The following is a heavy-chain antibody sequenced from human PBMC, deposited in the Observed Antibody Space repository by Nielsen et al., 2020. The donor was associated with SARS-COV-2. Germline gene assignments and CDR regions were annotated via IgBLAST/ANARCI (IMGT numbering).Heavy chain of an antibody. D-gene: IGHD5-12*01. CDR2: INTNSGGT. V-gene: IGHV1-2*06. CDR3: ARRSGYDDGADY. J-gene: IGHJ4*02. Sequence: ASVKVSCKASGYTFTGYYMNWVRQAPGQGLEWMGRINTNSGGTNYAQKFQGRVTMTRDTSISTAYMGLGRLRSDDTAVYYCARRSGYDDGADYWGQGTLVTVSS. CDR1: GYTFTGYY.